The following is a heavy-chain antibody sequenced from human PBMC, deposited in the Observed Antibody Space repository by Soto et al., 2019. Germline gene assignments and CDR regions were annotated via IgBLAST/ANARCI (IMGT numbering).Heavy chain of an antibody. Sequence: SLRLSCAASEFTFSDYAIHWVRQAPGKGLQWVAVLSYDGSNEFYADSVKGRFTISRDNSKNTLYLQMNNLRPEDAAVYYCARAARYCSNGVCLGDFDFWGQGTLVTVSS. V-gene: IGHV3-30-3*01. J-gene: IGHJ4*02. CDR1: EFTFSDYA. CDR3: ARAARYCSNGVCLGDFDF. CDR2: LSYDGSNE. D-gene: IGHD2-8*01.